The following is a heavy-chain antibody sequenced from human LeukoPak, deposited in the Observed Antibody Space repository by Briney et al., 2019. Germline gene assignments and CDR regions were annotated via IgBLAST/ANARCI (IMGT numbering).Heavy chain of an antibody. CDR3: ARGREQQLGGGNDY. CDR2: INHSGST. D-gene: IGHD6-13*01. J-gene: IGHJ4*02. V-gene: IGHV4-34*01. Sequence: PSETLSLTCAVYGGSFSGYYWSWIRQPPGKGLEWIGEINHSGSTNYNPSLKSRVTISVDTSKNQFSLKRSSVTAADTAVYYCARGREQQLGGGNDYWGQGTLVTVSS. CDR1: GGSFSGYY.